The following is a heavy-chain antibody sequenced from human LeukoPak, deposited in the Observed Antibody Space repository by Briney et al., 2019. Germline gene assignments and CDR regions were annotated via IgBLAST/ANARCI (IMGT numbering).Heavy chain of an antibody. CDR3: ARGCRYYDFWSGYYNWFDP. D-gene: IGHD3-3*01. Sequence: KPWETLSLTCAVYGGSFSGYYWSWIRQPTGKGLEWIGEINHSGSTNYNPSLKSRVTISVDTSKNQFSLKLSSVTAADTAVYYCARGCRYYDFWSGYYNWFDPWGQGTLVTVSS. CDR2: INHSGST. V-gene: IGHV4-34*01. J-gene: IGHJ5*02. CDR1: GGSFSGYY.